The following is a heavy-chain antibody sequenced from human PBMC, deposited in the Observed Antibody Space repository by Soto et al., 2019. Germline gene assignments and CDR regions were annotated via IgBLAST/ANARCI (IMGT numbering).Heavy chain of an antibody. Sequence: GGSLRLSCAASGFTFSSYGMHWVRQAPGKGLEWVEVITYNGSNKYYADSVKGRFTISRDNSKNTLYLQMNSLRAEDTAVYYCAKAYCTNGVCSLFWAGPRIDYWGQGTLVTVSS. V-gene: IGHV3-30*18. D-gene: IGHD2-8*01. CDR1: GFTFSSYG. CDR3: AKAYCTNGVCSLFWAGPRIDY. J-gene: IGHJ4*02. CDR2: ITYNGSNK.